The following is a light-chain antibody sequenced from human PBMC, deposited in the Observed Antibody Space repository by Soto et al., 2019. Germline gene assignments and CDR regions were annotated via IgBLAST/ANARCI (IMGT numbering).Light chain of an antibody. J-gene: IGKJ4*01. CDR2: WAS. CDR1: QSVLYSSNNKNY. CDR3: KQYYSTPPS. V-gene: IGKV4-1*01. Sequence: DIVMTQSPDSLAVSLGERATINCKSSQSVLYSSNNKNYFAWYQQKPGQPPKLLIYWASTRESGVPDRFSGSGSGTDFTLTISSLQAEDVAVYYCKQYYSTPPSFGGGTKVEIK.